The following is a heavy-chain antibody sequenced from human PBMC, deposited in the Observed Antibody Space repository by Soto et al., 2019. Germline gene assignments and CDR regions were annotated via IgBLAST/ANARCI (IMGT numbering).Heavy chain of an antibody. V-gene: IGHV4-28*03. CDR3: ARAPQISGCYPDYFQH. CDR1: GYSISSSNW. J-gene: IGHJ1*01. D-gene: IGHD3-22*01. Sequence: SETLSLPCAVSGYSISSSNWWCWIRQPPGKGLEWIGYIYYSGSTYYSPSLKSRVTMSVDTSKNQFSLKLSSVTAVDTAVYYCARAPQISGCYPDYFQHWGQGTLVTVSS. CDR2: IYYSGST.